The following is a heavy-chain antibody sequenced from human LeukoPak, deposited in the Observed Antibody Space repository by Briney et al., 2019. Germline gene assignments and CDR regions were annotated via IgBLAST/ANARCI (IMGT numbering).Heavy chain of an antibody. V-gene: IGHV1-2*02. Sequence: ASVKVSCKASGYTFTSYYMHWVRQAPGQGLEWMGWINPNSGGTNYAQKLQGRVTMTTDTSTSTAYMELRSLRSDDTAVYFCARDRATDAFDIWGQGTMVTVSS. CDR1: GYTFTSYY. CDR3: ARDRATDAFDI. J-gene: IGHJ3*02. CDR2: INPNSGGT.